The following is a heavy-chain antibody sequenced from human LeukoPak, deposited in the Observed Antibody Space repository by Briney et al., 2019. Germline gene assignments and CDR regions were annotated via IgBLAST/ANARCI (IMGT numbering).Heavy chain of an antibody. CDR1: GFTFSSYA. CDR3: AKGNGYSYGRYYFDY. Sequence: GGSLRLSCAAPGFTFSSYAMGWVRQAPGKGLEWVSAITASGGNTYYADSVKGRFTISRDNSKNTLYLQVNSLRAEDAAVYYCAKGNGYSYGRYYFDYWGQGTLVTVSS. J-gene: IGHJ4*02. CDR2: ITASGGNT. D-gene: IGHD5-18*01. V-gene: IGHV3-23*01.